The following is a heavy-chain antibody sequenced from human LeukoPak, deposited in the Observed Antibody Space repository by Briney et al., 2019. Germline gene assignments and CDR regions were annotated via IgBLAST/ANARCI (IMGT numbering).Heavy chain of an antibody. J-gene: IGHJ6*02. V-gene: IGHV3-7*01. Sequence: PGGSLRLSCAASGFTFSSYWMSWVRQAPGKGLEWVANIKQDGSEKYYVDSVKGRFTISRDNAKNSLYLQMNSLRAEDTAVYCCAGDSSSWYLLYYYYGMDVWGQGTTVTVSS. CDR3: AGDSSSWYLLYYYYGMDV. D-gene: IGHD6-13*01. CDR2: IKQDGSEK. CDR1: GFTFSSYW.